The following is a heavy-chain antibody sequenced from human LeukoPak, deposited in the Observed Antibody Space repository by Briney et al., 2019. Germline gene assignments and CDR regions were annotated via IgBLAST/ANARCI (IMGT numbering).Heavy chain of an antibody. CDR2: ISWDSGTI. J-gene: IGHJ3*01. Sequence: GGSLRLSCAASGFTFDDCAMHWVRQAPGKGREWVSGISWDSGTIGYADSVKGRFTISRDNTKNSLYLQMNSLRAEDTAFYYCARGLDSSAVDAFDFWGQGTMVTVSS. CDR1: GFTFDDCA. D-gene: IGHD3-22*01. V-gene: IGHV3-9*01. CDR3: ARGLDSSAVDAFDF.